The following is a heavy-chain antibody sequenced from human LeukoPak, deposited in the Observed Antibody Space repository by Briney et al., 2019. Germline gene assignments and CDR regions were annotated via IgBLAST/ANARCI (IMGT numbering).Heavy chain of an antibody. V-gene: IGHV3-30-3*01. J-gene: IGHJ6*01. CDR1: RFTLSRHV. D-gene: IGHD2/OR15-2a*01. CDR3: ARVHFYSRVGLVPLKYMYYGMDV. CDR2: ISSDGTTK. Sequence: PCGSLSLSRVSSRFTLSRHVMHWVRQAPCKGLEWVALISSDGTTKYNADSVKGRFTISRDNAKNSLYLQMNSLRAEDTAVYYCARVHFYSRVGLVPLKYMYYGMDVWGQGTAVTVSS.